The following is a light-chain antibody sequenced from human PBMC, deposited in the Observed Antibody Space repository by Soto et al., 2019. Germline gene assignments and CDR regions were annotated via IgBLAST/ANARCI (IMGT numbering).Light chain of an antibody. J-gene: IGLJ2*01. Sequence: QSVLTQPASVSGSPGQSITISCTGTSSDVGGYNYVSWYQHYPGKAPKLMICEVSNRPSGVSNRFSGSKSGNMASLTISGLRAEDEADYYCSSYTDSSTVIFGGGTKLTVL. CDR3: SSYTDSSTVI. V-gene: IGLV2-14*01. CDR2: EVS. CDR1: SSDVGGYNY.